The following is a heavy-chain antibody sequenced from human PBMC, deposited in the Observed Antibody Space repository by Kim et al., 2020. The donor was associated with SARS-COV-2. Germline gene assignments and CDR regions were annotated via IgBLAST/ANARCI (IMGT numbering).Heavy chain of an antibody. J-gene: IGHJ3*02. V-gene: IGHV3-74*01. CDR2: INIDGSGT. CDR1: GFTFRSYL. CDR3: ARHPALDI. Sequence: GGSLRLSCAASGFTFRSYLMHWVRQAPGKGLVWVSRINIDGSGTIYADSVKGRFTISRDNAKNTLYLQMHSLRAEDPAVYYCARHPALDIWGQVTMVTVSS.